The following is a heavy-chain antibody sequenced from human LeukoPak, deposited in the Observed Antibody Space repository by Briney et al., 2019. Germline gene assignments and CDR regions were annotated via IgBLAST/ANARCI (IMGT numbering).Heavy chain of an antibody. D-gene: IGHD3-10*01. CDR3: ARDGSGRVPEMSAPDY. CDR1: GFNFNSYS. V-gene: IGHV3-48*01. CDR2: ISSRSRTI. J-gene: IGHJ4*02. Sequence: GGSLRLSCAASGFNFNSYSMNWLRQAPGKGLEWVSYISSRSRTIYYADSVKGRFTISRDNAKNSLYLQMSSLRAEDTAVYYCARDGSGRVPEMSAPDYWGQGTLVTVSS.